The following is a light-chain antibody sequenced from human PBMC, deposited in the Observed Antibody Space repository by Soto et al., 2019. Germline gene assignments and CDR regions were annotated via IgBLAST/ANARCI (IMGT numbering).Light chain of an antibody. CDR2: DSS. CDR3: QQRSDWPST. CDR1: QSVGTY. J-gene: IGKJ4*01. V-gene: IGKV3-11*01. Sequence: EIVLTQSPATLSLSPGERATLSCRASQSVGTYFAWYQQKPGQAPRLLIYDSSNWATGIPARFSGSGSGTDFTLTISSLEPEDFAVYYCQQRSDWPSTFGGGTKVEIK.